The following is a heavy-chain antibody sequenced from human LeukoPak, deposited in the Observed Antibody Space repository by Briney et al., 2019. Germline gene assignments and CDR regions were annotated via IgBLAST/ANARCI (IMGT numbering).Heavy chain of an antibody. D-gene: IGHD2-21*02. CDR3: ARRYCGGDCYFADYYYYYGMDV. CDR2: ISAYNGNT. Sequence: GASVKVSCKASGYTFTSYGISWVRQAPGQGLEWMGWISAYNGNTNYAQKLQGRVTMTTDISTSTAYMELRSLRSDDTAVYYCARRYCGGDCYFADYYYYYGMDVWGQGTTVTVSS. CDR1: GYTFTSYG. V-gene: IGHV1-18*01. J-gene: IGHJ6*02.